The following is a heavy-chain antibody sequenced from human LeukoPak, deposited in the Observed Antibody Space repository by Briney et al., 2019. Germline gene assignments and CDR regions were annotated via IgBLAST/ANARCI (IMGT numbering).Heavy chain of an antibody. CDR2: INPSGGST. Sequence: ASVRLAFKASGYTFTRYYMHWVRQAPGQGLESMGTINPSGGSTSYAQKFQGRVTMTRDTSTTTVYMELSSLRSEDTAVYYCARDIGQTSQCDYWGRKNRVTVSS. V-gene: IGHV1-46*01. J-gene: IGHJ4*02. CDR3: ARDIGQTSQCDY. D-gene: IGHD1-26*01. CDR1: GYTFTRYY.